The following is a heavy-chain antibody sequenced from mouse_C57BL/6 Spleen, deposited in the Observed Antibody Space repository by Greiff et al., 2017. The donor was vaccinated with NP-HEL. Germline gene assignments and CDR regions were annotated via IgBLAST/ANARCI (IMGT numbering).Heavy chain of an antibody. J-gene: IGHJ3*01. CDR3: AFIYDGYYGGFAY. D-gene: IGHD2-3*01. Sequence: VQLQQSGAELVKPGASVKVSCKASGYTFTSYWMHWVKQRPGQGLEWIGRIHPSDSDTNYNQKFKGKATLTVDKSSSTAYMQLRSLTSEDSAVYYGAFIYDGYYGGFAYWGQGTLVTVSA. CDR1: GYTFTSYW. V-gene: IGHV1-74*01. CDR2: IHPSDSDT.